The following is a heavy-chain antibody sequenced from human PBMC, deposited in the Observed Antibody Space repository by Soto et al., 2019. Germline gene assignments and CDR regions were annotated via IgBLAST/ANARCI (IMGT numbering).Heavy chain of an antibody. CDR3: ASGYYDFWSGYSNWFDP. CDR2: IYYSGST. D-gene: IGHD3-3*01. CDR1: GGSISGYY. V-gene: IGHV4-59*01. Sequence: SETLSLTCTVSGGSISGYYWSWIRQPPGKGLEWIGYIYYSGSTNYNPSLKSRVTISVDTSKNQFSLKLSSVTAADTAVYYCASGYYDFWSGYSNWFDPWGQGTLVTVSS. J-gene: IGHJ5*02.